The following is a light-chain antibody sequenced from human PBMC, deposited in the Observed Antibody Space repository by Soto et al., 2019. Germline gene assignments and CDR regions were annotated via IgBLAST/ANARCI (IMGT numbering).Light chain of an antibody. CDR1: QLVRGSQ. V-gene: IGKV3-15*01. CDR2: GAS. CDR3: QQYSDWPPWR. J-gene: IGKJ1*01. Sequence: EMVMTQSPATLSVSPGEKVSLSCSAIQLVRGSQVAWYQQKPGEAPRLLIFGASIRATGIPARFSGDGSETEFTLTISSLQSADFAVYHCQQYSDWPPWRFGQGTKVDNK.